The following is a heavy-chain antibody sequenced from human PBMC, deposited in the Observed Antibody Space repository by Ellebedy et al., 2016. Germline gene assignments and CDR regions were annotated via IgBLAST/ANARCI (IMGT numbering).Heavy chain of an antibody. Sequence: GGSLRLSCAASGFTFDDYAMHWVRQAPGKGLEWVSGISGNSGSLGYADSVRGRFTISRENAKNSLYLQMKSLRTEELALYFCARDMYLYGDYKEEMGWVDVWGQGTTVTVSS. CDR1: GFTFDDYA. D-gene: IGHD4-17*01. J-gene: IGHJ6*02. V-gene: IGHV3-9*03. CDR3: ARDMYLYGDYKEEMGWVDV. CDR2: ISGNSGSL.